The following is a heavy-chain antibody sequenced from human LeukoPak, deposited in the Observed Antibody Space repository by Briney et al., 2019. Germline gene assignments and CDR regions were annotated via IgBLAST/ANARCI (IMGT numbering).Heavy chain of an antibody. Sequence: PQTLSLTCTVSGGSISSGDYYWSWIRQPPGKGLEWIGYIYYSGSTNYNPSLKSRVTISVDTSKNQFSLKLSSVTAADTAVYYCARYRPRYFDLWGRGTLVTVSS. J-gene: IGHJ2*01. V-gene: IGHV4-30-4*01. CDR1: GGSISSGDYY. CDR3: ARYRPRYFDL. CDR2: IYYSGST.